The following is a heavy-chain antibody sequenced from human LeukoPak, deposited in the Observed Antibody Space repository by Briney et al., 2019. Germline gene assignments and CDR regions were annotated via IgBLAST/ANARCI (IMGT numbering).Heavy chain of an antibody. CDR3: AKSVAIYFYYGLVV. D-gene: IGHD3-3*01. J-gene: IGHJ6*02. Sequence: GGSLRLSCAASGFTFSSYAMSWVRQTPGKGLEWVSAISGSGGSTYYADSVKGRFTISRDNFKNTLFLQMDSLRAEDTAPYYCAKSVAIYFYYGLVVWGQGTTVTVSS. V-gene: IGHV3-23*01. CDR1: GFTFSSYA. CDR2: ISGSGGST.